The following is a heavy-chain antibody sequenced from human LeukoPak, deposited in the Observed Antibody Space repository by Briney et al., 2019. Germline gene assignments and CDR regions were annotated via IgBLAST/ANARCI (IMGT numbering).Heavy chain of an antibody. CDR2: IRGKAYGGTT. CDR1: GFTFGDYA. CDR3: TRGGGLSDILSGYH. J-gene: IGHJ5*02. D-gene: IGHD3-9*01. V-gene: IGHV3-49*04. Sequence: GGSLRLSCTASGFTFGDYAMSWVRQAPGKGLEWVGFIRGKAYGGTTEYAASVKGRFTISRDDSKSIAYLQMNSLKTEDTAAYYCTRGGGLSDILSGYHWGQGTQVTVSS.